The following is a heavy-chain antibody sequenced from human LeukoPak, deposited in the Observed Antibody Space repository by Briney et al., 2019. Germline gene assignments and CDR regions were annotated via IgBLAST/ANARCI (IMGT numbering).Heavy chain of an antibody. CDR2: INSDGSST. V-gene: IGHV3-74*01. D-gene: IGHD1-20*01. CDR1: GFIFSSYW. CDR3: ARAPHNWRPNDAFDI. Sequence: GGSWRLSCAASGFIFSSYWIHWVRQAPGKGLVWVSRINSDGSSTSYADSVKGRFTISRDNAKNTLYLQMNSLRAEDTAVYYCARAPHNWRPNDAFDIWGQGTMVTVSS. J-gene: IGHJ3*02.